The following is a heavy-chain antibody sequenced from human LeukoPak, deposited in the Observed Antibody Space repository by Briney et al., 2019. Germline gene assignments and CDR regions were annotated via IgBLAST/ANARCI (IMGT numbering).Heavy chain of an antibody. Sequence: ASVKVSCKASGYTFTSYGITWVRQATGQGLEWMGWMNPNNGDTGYAQKFRGRVTLTRDTSISTAYMELSSLRSDDTAVYYCARGFMDYDSSDFAFSYYWGQGTLVTVSS. J-gene: IGHJ4*02. V-gene: IGHV1-8*01. CDR1: GYTFTSYG. CDR3: ARGFMDYDSSDFAFSYY. CDR2: MNPNNGDT. D-gene: IGHD3-22*01.